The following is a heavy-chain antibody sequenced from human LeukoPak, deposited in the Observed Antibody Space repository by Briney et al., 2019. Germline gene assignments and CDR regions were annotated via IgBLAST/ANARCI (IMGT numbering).Heavy chain of an antibody. V-gene: IGHV3-7*01. CDR2: IKQDGSEN. J-gene: IGHJ4*02. CDR1: GFIFSTYY. D-gene: IGHD4-11*01. CDR3: AKDAQRGFDYSNSLEH. Sequence: GGSLRLSCAASGFIFSTYYMTWVRQAPGKGLEWVAGIKQDGSENYYVDSVKGRFTISRDNSKNSLYLQMNSLRAEDTAVYYCAKDAQRGFDYSNSLEHWGQGSLVTVSS.